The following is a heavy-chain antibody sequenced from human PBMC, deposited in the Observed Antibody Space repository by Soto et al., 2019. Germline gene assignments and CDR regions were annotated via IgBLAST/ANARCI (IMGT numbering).Heavy chain of an antibody. CDR2: IHDRGST. CDR1: GGSISNNRW. D-gene: IGHD3-9*01. CDR3: AGQWAAGYGAFDP. Sequence: QVQLQESGPGLEKPSGTLSLTCAVSGGSISNNRWWTWVRQAPGKGLEWSGEIHDRGSTNYNLSLKSRATVSIDRSKNQFSLEMRAVTAADTAVYYCAGQWAAGYGAFDPWGQGTLVTVSS. V-gene: IGHV4-4*02. J-gene: IGHJ5*02.